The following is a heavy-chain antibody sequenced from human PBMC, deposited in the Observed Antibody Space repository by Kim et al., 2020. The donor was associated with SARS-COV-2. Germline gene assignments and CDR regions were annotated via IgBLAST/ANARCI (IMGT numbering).Heavy chain of an antibody. D-gene: IGHD6-19*01. Sequence: SLKSRVTRSVDPSKTQFSLKLSSVTAADTAVYYCARGLPPIAVAGTRFDYWGQGTLVTVSS. CDR3: ARGLPPIAVAGTRFDY. J-gene: IGHJ4*02. V-gene: IGHV4-34*01.